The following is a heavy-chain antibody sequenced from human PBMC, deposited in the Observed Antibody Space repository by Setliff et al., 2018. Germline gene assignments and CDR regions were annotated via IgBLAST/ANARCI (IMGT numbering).Heavy chain of an antibody. V-gene: IGHV4-34*01. CDR2: INHSGST. CDR1: GGSFSGYY. J-gene: IGHJ4*02. D-gene: IGHD6-6*01. CDR3: ARGLSSSSIDF. Sequence: SETLSLTCAVYGGSFSGYYWSWIRQPPGKGLEWIGEINHSGSTNYNPSLKSRVTISVDTSKNQFSLKLSSVTAADTAVYYCARGLSSSSIDFWGQGILVTVSS.